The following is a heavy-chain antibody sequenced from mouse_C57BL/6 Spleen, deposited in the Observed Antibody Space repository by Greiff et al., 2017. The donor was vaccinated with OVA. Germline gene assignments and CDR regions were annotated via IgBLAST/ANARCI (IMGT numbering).Heavy chain of an antibody. J-gene: IGHJ1*03. D-gene: IGHD1-1*01. CDR2: ISYDGSN. Sequence: EVQLQESGPGLVKPSQSLSLTCSVTGYSITSGYYWNWIRQFPGNKLEWMGYISYDGSNNYNPSLKNRISITRDTSKNQFFLKLNSVTTEDTATYYCARGGYYGSGLHWYFDVWGTGTTVTVSS. CDR3: ARGGYYGSGLHWYFDV. V-gene: IGHV3-6*01. CDR1: GYSITSGYY.